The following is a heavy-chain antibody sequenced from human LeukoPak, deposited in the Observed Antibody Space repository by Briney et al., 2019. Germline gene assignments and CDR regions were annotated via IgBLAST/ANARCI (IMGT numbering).Heavy chain of an antibody. V-gene: IGHV1-8*01. J-gene: IGHJ5*02. CDR1: GYTFTSYD. D-gene: IGHD6-13*01. CDR3: ARSSSWYPNWFDP. CDR2: MNPNSGNT. Sequence: ASVKVSCKASGYTFTSYDINWVRQAPGQGLEWMGWMNPNSGNTGYAQKFQGRVTMTRNTSISTAYMELSSLRSEDTAVYYCARSSSWYPNWFDPWGQGTLVTVSS.